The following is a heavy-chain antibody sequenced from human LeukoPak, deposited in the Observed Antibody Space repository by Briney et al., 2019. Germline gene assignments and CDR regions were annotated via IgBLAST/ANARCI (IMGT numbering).Heavy chain of an antibody. CDR3: ARVTGLDYGDYDFDY. Sequence: ASVKVSSKASGYTFTSYYMHWVRQAPGQGLEWMGIINPSGGSTSYAQKFQGRVTMTRDMSTSTVYMELSSLRSEDTAVYYCARVTGLDYGDYDFDYWGQGTLVTVSS. V-gene: IGHV1-46*01. D-gene: IGHD4-17*01. CDR1: GYTFTSYY. J-gene: IGHJ4*02. CDR2: INPSGGST.